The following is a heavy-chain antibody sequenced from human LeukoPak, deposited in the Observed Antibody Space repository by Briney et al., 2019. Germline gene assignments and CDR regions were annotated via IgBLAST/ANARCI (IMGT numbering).Heavy chain of an antibody. V-gene: IGHV5-51*01. CDR1: GYSFTSYW. D-gene: IGHD6-19*01. CDR2: IYPGDSDT. J-gene: IGHJ4*02. Sequence: GESLKISCKGSGYSFTSYWIGWVRQMPGKGLEWMGIIYPGDSDTRYSPSFQGQVTISADKSVSTAYLQWSSLKASDTAIFYCARPRYSSGWYFDYWGQGTLVTVSS. CDR3: ARPRYSSGWYFDY.